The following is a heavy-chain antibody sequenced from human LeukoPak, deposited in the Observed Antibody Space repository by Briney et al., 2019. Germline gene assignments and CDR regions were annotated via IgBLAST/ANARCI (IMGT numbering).Heavy chain of an antibody. Sequence: GGSLRFSCVGSGSTFSDYYMSRLRQVQGKGLEWVSYISNDSVDKYYVDSVRGRFTISRDNAKKSMYLQMSGLRVEDTAVYYCARRDWVSGAVRAFDIWGQGTMVTVSS. CDR3: ARRDWVSGAVRAFDI. CDR1: GSTFSDYY. D-gene: IGHD3-3*01. V-gene: IGHV3-11*04. CDR2: ISNDSVDK. J-gene: IGHJ3*02.